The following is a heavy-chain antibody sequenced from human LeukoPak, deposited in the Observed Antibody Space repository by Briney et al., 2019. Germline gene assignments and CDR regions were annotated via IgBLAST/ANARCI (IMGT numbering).Heavy chain of an antibody. J-gene: IGHJ6*04. Sequence: SETLSLTCTVSGYSISSGYYWGWIRQPPGKGLEWIGSIYHSGSTYYNPSLKSRVTISVDTSKNQFSLKLSSVTAADTAVYYCATISRFGDVWGKGTTVTVSS. D-gene: IGHD3-3*01. V-gene: IGHV4-38-2*02. CDR1: GYSISSGYY. CDR3: ATISRFGDV. CDR2: IYHSGST.